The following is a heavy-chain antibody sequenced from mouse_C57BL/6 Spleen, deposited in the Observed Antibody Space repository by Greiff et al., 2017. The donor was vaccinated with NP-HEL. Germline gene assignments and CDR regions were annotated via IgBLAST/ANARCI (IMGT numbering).Heavy chain of an antibody. J-gene: IGHJ2*01. Sequence: EVQLQESGPGLVKPSQSLSLTCSVTGYSITSGYYWNWIRQFPGNKLEWMGYISYDGSNNYNPSLKNRISITRDTSKNQFFLKLNSVTTEDTATYYCARSNWAHFDYWGQGTTLTVSS. D-gene: IGHD4-1*01. CDR1: GYSITSGYY. V-gene: IGHV3-6*01. CDR2: ISYDGSN. CDR3: ARSNWAHFDY.